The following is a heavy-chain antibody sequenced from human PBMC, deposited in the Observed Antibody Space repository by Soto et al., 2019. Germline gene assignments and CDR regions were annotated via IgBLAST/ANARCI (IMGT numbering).Heavy chain of an antibody. V-gene: IGHV6-1*01. Sequence: SQTLSLACAISGDSVSSNSAAWNWIRQSPSRGLEWLGRTYYRSKWYNDYAVSVKSRLTINPDTSKNPFSLQLNSVPPEDTAVYYSTRELSRYSSSSTVWANCFGPCQQRTLSAASS. CDR1: GDSVSSNSAA. J-gene: IGHJ5*02. CDR2: TYYRSKWYN. D-gene: IGHD6-6*01. CDR3: TRELSRYSSSSTVWANCFGP.